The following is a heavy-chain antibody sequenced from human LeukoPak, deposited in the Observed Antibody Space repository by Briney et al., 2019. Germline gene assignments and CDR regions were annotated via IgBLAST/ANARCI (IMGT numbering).Heavy chain of an antibody. J-gene: IGHJ4*02. D-gene: IGHD4-23*01. Sequence: GGSLRLSCAASGFDFDDYMMHWVRQVPGKGLEWVSLISWDGGTTNYADSVKGRFTISRDNSKNSLYFLMNDLTAEDTAYYYCARGGYGGVFDYWGQGTLVTVSS. CDR2: ISWDGGTT. CDR3: ARGGYGGVFDY. CDR1: GFDFDDYM. V-gene: IGHV3-43D*04.